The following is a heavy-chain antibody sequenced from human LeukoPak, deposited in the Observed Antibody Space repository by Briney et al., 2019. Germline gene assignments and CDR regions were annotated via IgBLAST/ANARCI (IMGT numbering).Heavy chain of an antibody. CDR2: IYYSGST. V-gene: IGHV4-61*01. CDR3: ARVYYSSSYDYWYFDL. CDR1: GYSINSGYY. D-gene: IGHD6-13*01. J-gene: IGHJ2*01. Sequence: SETLSLTCIVSGYSINSGYYWGWIRQPPGKGLEWIGYIYYSGSTNYNPSLKSRVTISVDTSKNQFSLKLSSVTAADTAVYYCARVYYSSSYDYWYFDLWGRGTLVTVSS.